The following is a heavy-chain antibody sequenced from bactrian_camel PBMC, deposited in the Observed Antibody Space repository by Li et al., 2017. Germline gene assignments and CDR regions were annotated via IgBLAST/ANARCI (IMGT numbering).Heavy chain of an antibody. V-gene: IGHV3S25*01. D-gene: IGHD2*01. CDR2: ISHDGGST. J-gene: IGHJ4*01. Sequence: QVQLVESGGSAQPGGPLTLSCAASGFRVTDYAMNWVRQAPGKGLEWVSAISHDGGSTYYADSVKGRFTIPRDNAKNTVYLQISSLNIDDTAVYYCARYFLDWAFNYWGQGTQVTVS. CDR3: ARYFLDWAFNY. CDR1: GFRVTDYA.